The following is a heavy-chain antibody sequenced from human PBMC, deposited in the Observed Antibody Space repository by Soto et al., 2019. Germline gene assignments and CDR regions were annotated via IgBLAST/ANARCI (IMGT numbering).Heavy chain of an antibody. CDR3: ARDLYYDSSGYYYYYYGMDV. V-gene: IGHV1-3*01. Sequence: ASVKVSCKVSGYTFTSYAMHWVRQAPGQRLEWMGWINAGNGNTKYSQKFQGRVTITRDTSASTAYMELSSLRSEDTAVYYCARDLYYDSSGYYYYYYGMDVWGQGTTVTVSS. D-gene: IGHD3-22*01. CDR2: INAGNGNT. J-gene: IGHJ6*02. CDR1: GYTFTSYA.